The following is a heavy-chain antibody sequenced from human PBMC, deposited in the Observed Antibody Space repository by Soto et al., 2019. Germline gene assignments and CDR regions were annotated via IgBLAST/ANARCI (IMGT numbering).Heavy chain of an antibody. CDR2: IYSGGRS. CDR3: ARGADYYDNSGYYPYFDY. V-gene: IGHV3-66*01. Sequence: PGGSLRLSCAASGFTVSSNYMSWVRQAPGKGLEWVSVIYSGGRSYYADSVKGRFSISGDNSKSTLYLQMNSLRAEDTAVYYCARGADYYDNSGYYPYFDYWGQGTLVTVSS. J-gene: IGHJ4*02. D-gene: IGHD3-22*01. CDR1: GFTVSSNY.